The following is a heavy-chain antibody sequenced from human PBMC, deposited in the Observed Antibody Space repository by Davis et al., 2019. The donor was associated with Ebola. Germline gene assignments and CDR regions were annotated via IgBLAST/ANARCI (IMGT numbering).Heavy chain of an antibody. CDR1: GETLKELS. D-gene: IGHD2-2*01. Sequence: ASVKVSCKVSGETLKELSMHWVRQAPGKGLEWMGGFDPEEGETIYAQNLKGRVTMTEDTSTDTAYMELISLRSEDTAVYYCATGQYSSSWYSGYFDLWGRGTLVSVSS. V-gene: IGHV1-24*01. CDR2: FDPEEGET. CDR3: ATGQYSSSWYSGYFDL. J-gene: IGHJ2*01.